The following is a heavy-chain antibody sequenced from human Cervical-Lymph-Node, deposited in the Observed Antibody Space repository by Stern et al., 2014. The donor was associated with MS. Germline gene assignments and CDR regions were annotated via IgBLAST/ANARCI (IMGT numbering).Heavy chain of an antibody. D-gene: IGHD1-14*01. CDR2: ISAYNGNT. J-gene: IGHJ6*02. CDR3: ARDDGATGYYYYGMDV. V-gene: IGHV1-18*04. Sequence: VHLVESGAEVKKPGASVKVSCKASGYTFTSYGISWVRQAPGQGLEWMGWISAYNGNTNYAQKLQGRVTMTTDTSTSTAYMELRSLRSDDTAVYYCARDDGATGYYYYGMDVWGQGTTVTVSS. CDR1: GYTFTSYG.